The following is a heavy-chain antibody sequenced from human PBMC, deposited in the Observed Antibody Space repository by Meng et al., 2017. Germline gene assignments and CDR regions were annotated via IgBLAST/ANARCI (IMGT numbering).Heavy chain of an antibody. J-gene: IGHJ5*02. CDR3: ARKFTMVRGIYNWFDP. V-gene: IGHV4-34*01. Sequence: KPWGAGLVKPSETLSLTCAVYGGHFSGYYWSWIRQPPGKGLEGIGESNHSGITNYNPSLKSRFTISVDTSRNQFSLKLSSVSAAYTAVYYCARKFTMVRGIYNWFDPWGQGTLVTVSS. CDR1: GGHFSGYY. CDR2: SNHSGIT. D-gene: IGHD3-10*01.